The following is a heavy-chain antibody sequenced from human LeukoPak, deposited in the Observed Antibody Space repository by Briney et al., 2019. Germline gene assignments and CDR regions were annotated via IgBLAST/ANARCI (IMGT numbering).Heavy chain of an antibody. CDR3: ARDAYTTGTTGYFDY. D-gene: IGHD1-7*01. CDR2: INWNGGST. CDR1: GFTFEDYG. Sequence: PGGSLRLSCAASGFTFEDYGMSWVRQAPGKGLEWVSGINWNGGSTGYADSVKGRFTISRDNAKNSLYLQMNSLRAEDTALYYCARDAYTTGTTGYFDYWGQGTLVTVSS. J-gene: IGHJ4*02. V-gene: IGHV3-20*04.